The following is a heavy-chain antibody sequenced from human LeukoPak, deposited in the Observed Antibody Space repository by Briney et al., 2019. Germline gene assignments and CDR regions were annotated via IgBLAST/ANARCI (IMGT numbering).Heavy chain of an antibody. CDR3: ARDKSNTFDY. CDR1: GFTVNSNY. CDR2: ISYDGSNK. J-gene: IGHJ4*02. V-gene: IGHV3-30*03. Sequence: GGSLRLSCAASGFTVNSNYMSWVRQAPGKGLEWVAVISYDGSNKYYADSVKGRFTISTDNSKNTLYLQMNSLRAEDTAVYYCARDKSNTFDYWGQGTLVTVSS. D-gene: IGHD2/OR15-2a*01.